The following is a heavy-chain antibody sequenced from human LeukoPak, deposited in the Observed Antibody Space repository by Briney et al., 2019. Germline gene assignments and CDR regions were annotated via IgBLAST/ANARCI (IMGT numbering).Heavy chain of an antibody. CDR3: AREADTTMITLSSVD. CDR1: GYIFTNYY. V-gene: IGHV1-46*01. Sequence: ASVKVSCKSSGYIFTNYYMHWVRQAPGQGLEWMGIINPRGGTTGYAQKFQGRVTMTRDTSTSTVYMELSSLRSADTAVYYCAREADTTMITLSSVDWGQGTLVTVSS. D-gene: IGHD5-18*01. CDR2: INPRGGTT. J-gene: IGHJ4*02.